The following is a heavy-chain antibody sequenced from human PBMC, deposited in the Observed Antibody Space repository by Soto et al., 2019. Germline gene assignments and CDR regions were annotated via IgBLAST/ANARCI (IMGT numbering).Heavy chain of an antibody. Sequence: SVKVSFKASGGTFSSYAISWVRQAPGQGLEWMGGIIPIFGTANYAQKFQGRVTITADESTSTAYMELSSLRSEDTAVYYCALEHRDGYNYAFDIWGQGTMVT. J-gene: IGHJ3*02. D-gene: IGHD5-12*01. CDR1: GGTFSSYA. CDR3: ALEHRDGYNYAFDI. CDR2: IIPIFGTA. V-gene: IGHV1-69*13.